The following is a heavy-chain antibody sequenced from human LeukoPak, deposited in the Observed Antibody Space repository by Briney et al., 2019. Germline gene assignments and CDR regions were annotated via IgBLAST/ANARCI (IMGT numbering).Heavy chain of an antibody. CDR2: TSYDGTNK. CDR3: ARKSLWFKYYDC. V-gene: IGHV3-30*04. Sequence: PGRSLRLSCAASGFTFTSYTMHWVRQAPGKGLEWVAATSYDGTNKYYADSVKGRFTISRDNSNNTLYLQMNSLRPEDTAVYFCARKSLWFKYYDCWGQGMLFTVSS. J-gene: IGHJ4*02. D-gene: IGHD3-10*01. CDR1: GFTFTSYT.